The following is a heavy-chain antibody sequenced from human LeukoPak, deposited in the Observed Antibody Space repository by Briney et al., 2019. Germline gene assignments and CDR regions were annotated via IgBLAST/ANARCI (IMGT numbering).Heavy chain of an antibody. V-gene: IGHV3-21*01. Sequence: GGSLRLSCAASGFTFSSYSMNWVRQAPGKVLEWVSSISSSSSYIYYADSVKGRFTISRDNAKNSLYLQMNSLRAEDTAVYYCASSGRFYGSGSTLDYWGQGTLVTVSS. CDR3: ASSGRFYGSGSTLDY. CDR1: GFTFSSYS. J-gene: IGHJ4*02. D-gene: IGHD3-10*01. CDR2: ISSSSSYI.